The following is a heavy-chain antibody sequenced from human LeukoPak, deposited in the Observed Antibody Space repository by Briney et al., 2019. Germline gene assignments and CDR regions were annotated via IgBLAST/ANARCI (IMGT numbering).Heavy chain of an antibody. D-gene: IGHD1-26*01. Sequence: PGGSLRLSCTASGFTFSSYWMSWVRQAPGKGLEWVANIQQDGSEQYYVDSVKGRFTISRDNAKNSLYLQVSSLRAEDTAVYYCARVGMMGLFTLPDYWGQGALVTVSS. CDR1: GFTFSSYW. CDR3: ARVGMMGLFTLPDY. J-gene: IGHJ4*02. CDR2: IQQDGSEQ. V-gene: IGHV3-7*02.